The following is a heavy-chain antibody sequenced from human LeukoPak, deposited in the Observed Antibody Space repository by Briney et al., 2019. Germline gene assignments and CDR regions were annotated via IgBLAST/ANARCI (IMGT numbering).Heavy chain of an antibody. CDR2: IYPGDSDT. CDR3: ARRRSSTLIDY. CDR1: GYSFTNYW. Sequence: GESLKNSCKGSGYSFTNYWIAWVRQMPGKGLEWMGIIYPGDSDTTYSPSFQGQVTISADKSISTAYLQWSSLKASDTAMYFCARRRSSTLIDYWGQGTLVTVSS. V-gene: IGHV5-51*01. J-gene: IGHJ4*02. D-gene: IGHD3-10*01.